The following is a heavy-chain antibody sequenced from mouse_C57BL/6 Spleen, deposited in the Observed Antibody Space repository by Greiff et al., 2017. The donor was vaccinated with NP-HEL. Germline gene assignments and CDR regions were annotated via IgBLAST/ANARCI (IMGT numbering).Heavy chain of an antibody. J-gene: IGHJ3*01. CDR1: GFTFSDYG. CDR2: ISSGSSTI. V-gene: IGHV5-17*01. Sequence: VQLKESGGGLVKPGGSLKLSCAASGFTFSDYGMHWVRQAPEKGLEWVAYISSGSSTIYYADTVKGRFTISRDNAKNTLFLQMTSLRSEDTAMYYCARIGRTSWFAYWGQGTLVTVSA. CDR3: ARIGRTSWFAY.